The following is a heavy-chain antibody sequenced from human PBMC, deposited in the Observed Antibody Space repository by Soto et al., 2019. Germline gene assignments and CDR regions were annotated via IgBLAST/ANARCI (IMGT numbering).Heavy chain of an antibody. CDR1: GGTFNTYA. V-gene: IGHV1-69*19. Sequence: QVQLVQSGAEMKKPGSSVKVSCQSSGGTFNTYAMNWVRQAPGQGPEWMGDISPMFGAANYAPKFQGRVTINADESTGTSYMQLSSLTSEDTALYSCAREVQVHTPAFVYWGQGTLVTVSS. J-gene: IGHJ4*02. CDR3: AREVQVHTPAFVY. D-gene: IGHD3-10*01. CDR2: ISPMFGAA.